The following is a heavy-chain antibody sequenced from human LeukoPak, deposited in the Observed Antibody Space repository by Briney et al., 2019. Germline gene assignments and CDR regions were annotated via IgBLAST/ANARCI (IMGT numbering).Heavy chain of an antibody. D-gene: IGHD7-27*01. Sequence: GGSLRPSCLTAGFDFATYGMHCVRPAAGKGLEWVAFIQNRENANSYADSVRGRFSIFRDDSKNTLYLQLSSLRRDDTAVYYCTKDSFYWGSWNWGPGALVIVSS. CDR3: TKDSFYWGSWN. V-gene: IGHV3-30*02. J-gene: IGHJ4*02. CDR1: GFDFATYG. CDR2: IQNRENAN.